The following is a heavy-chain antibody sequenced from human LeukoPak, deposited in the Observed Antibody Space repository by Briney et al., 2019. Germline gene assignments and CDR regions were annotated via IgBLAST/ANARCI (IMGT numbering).Heavy chain of an antibody. Sequence: PSETLSLTCAVSGGSISSSNWWSWVRQPPGKGLEWIGEIYHSGSTNYNPSLKSRVTISVDKSKNQFSLKLSSVTAADTAVYYCARVTAAGSPNWFDPWGQGTLVTVSS. D-gene: IGHD6-13*01. J-gene: IGHJ5*02. CDR1: GGSISSSNW. CDR2: IYHSGST. CDR3: ARVTAAGSPNWFDP. V-gene: IGHV4-4*02.